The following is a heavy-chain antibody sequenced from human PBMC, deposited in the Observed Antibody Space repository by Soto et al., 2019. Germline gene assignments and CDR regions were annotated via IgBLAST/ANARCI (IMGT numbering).Heavy chain of an antibody. Sequence: LSLTCTVSGGSISSSSYYWGWIRQPPGKGLEWIGSIYYSGSTYYNPSLKSRVTISVDTSKNQFSLKLSSVTAADTAVYYCASRYDSSGYYDNWFDPWGQGTQVTVSS. J-gene: IGHJ5*02. V-gene: IGHV4-39*01. CDR1: GGSISSSSYY. CDR2: IYYSGST. CDR3: ASRYDSSGYYDNWFDP. D-gene: IGHD3-22*01.